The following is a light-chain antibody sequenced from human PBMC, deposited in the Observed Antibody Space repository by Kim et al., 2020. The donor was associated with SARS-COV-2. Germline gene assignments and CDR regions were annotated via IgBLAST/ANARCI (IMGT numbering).Light chain of an antibody. CDR3: QSYDSSLSGSNVV. Sequence: QSVLTQPPSVSGAPGQRVTISCTGSSSNIGAGYDVHWYQQLPGTAPKLLIYGNSNRPSGVPDRFSVSKSGTSASLAITGLQAEDEADYYCQSYDSSLSGSNVVFGGGTQLTVL. CDR1: SSNIGAGYD. CDR2: GNS. J-gene: IGLJ2*01. V-gene: IGLV1-40*01.